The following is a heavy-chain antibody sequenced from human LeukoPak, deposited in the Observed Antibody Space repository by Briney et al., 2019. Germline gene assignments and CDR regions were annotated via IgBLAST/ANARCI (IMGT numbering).Heavy chain of an antibody. CDR2: IYTSGST. Sequence: SETLSLTCTVSGGSISSGSYYWSWIRQPAGKGLEWIGRIYTSGSTNYNPSLKSRVTIPVDTSKNQFSLKLSSVTAADTAVYYCARGFGVVIGSQGNWFDPWGQGTLVTVSS. D-gene: IGHD3-3*01. V-gene: IGHV4-61*02. CDR3: ARGFGVVIGSQGNWFDP. J-gene: IGHJ5*02. CDR1: GGSISSGSYY.